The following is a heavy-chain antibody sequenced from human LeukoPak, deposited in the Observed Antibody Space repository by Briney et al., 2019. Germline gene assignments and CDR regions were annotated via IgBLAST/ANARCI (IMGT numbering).Heavy chain of an antibody. CDR2: IYPGDSDT. V-gene: IGHV5-51*01. Sequence: GESLKISCKGFGYSFTSYWIGWVRQMPGKGLEWMGIIYPGDSDTRYSPSFQGQVTISADKSISTAYLQWSSLKASDTAMYYCARIKYSSSWAFDYWGQGTLVTVSS. CDR3: ARIKYSSSWAFDY. D-gene: IGHD6-6*01. CDR1: GYSFTSYW. J-gene: IGHJ4*02.